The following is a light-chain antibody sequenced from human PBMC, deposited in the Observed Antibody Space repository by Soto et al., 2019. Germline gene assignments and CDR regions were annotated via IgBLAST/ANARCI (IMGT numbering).Light chain of an antibody. J-gene: IGKJ2*01. V-gene: IGKV1-5*01. CDR2: DAS. Sequence: DIQLTQSPSTLSASVGDRLTITCRASYNISDWLAWYKNKPGKDPKLLIYDASTLQSGVTSRFSGSGSGTEFTPTISSLHPDDFATYYGKQNNSXPYTCGHGTKV. CDR1: YNISDW. CDR3: KQNNSXPYT.